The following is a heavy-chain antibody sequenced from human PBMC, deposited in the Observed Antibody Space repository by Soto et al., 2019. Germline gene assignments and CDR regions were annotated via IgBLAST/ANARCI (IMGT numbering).Heavy chain of an antibody. V-gene: IGHV3-23*01. D-gene: IGHD2-15*01. CDR2: ISGSGSLT. J-gene: IGHJ4*02. CDR3: ARDRGGSLDY. CDR1: GFTFKTHA. Sequence: EVQLLESGGGLVQPGGSLRLSCSASGFTFKTHAMSWVHQAPGKGLEWISAISGSGSLTYYTDSVKGRFTISRDNSNNTLSLHMNSLRVDETAIYFCARDRGGSLDYWGQGTLVTVSS.